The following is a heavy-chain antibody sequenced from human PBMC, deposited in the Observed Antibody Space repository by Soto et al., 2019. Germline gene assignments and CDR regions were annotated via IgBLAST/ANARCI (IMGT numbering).Heavy chain of an antibody. CDR3: ARHSEDTVTPDY. CDR2: IYPGDSEI. J-gene: IGHJ4*02. D-gene: IGHD4-17*01. Sequence: GESLKISCKVSGYSFTSYWIGWVRQMPGKGLEWMGIIYPGDSEIRYSPSFQGQVTISADKSISTAYLQWSSLKASDTAMYYCARHSEDTVTPDYWGQGTLVTVSS. CDR1: GYSFTSYW. V-gene: IGHV5-51*01.